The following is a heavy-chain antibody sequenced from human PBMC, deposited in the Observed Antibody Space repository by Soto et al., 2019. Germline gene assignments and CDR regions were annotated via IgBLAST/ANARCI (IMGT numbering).Heavy chain of an antibody. V-gene: IGHV4-39*01. CDR2: IYYSGST. D-gene: IGHD3-3*01. CDR1: GGSISSSSYY. CDR3: ARLSRHRRTSITIFGVVTYYFDY. J-gene: IGHJ4*02. Sequence: SETLSLTCTVSGGSISSSSYYWGWIRQPPGKGLEWIGSIYYSGSTYYNPSLKSRVTISVDTSKNQFSLKLSSVTAADTAVYYCARLSRHRRTSITIFGVVTYYFDYWGQGALVTVPQ.